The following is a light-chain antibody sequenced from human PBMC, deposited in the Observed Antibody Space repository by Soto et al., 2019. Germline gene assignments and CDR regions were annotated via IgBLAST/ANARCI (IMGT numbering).Light chain of an antibody. CDR3: QQYEITPPT. Sequence: DIVMAQSPDSLAVSLGERATINCKSSESGLYSSSNKNYLAWYQQRPGQPPKLLIYWASTRESGVPDRFSGSASGTDFTLTITSLHAEDVAVYYCQQYEITPPTFGQGTKLEIK. V-gene: IGKV4-1*01. CDR1: ESGLYSSSNKNY. CDR2: WAS. J-gene: IGKJ2*01.